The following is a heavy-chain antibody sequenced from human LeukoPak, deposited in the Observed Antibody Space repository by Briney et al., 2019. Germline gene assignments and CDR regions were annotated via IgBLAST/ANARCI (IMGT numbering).Heavy chain of an antibody. D-gene: IGHD3-9*01. CDR1: GGSISSYY. CDR3: ARSGATYYDILTGYYTLNWFDP. J-gene: IGHJ5*02. V-gene: IGHV4-59*01. Sequence: SETLSLTCTVSGGSISSYYWSWIRQPPGKGLEWIGYIYYSGSTNYNPSLKSRVTISVDTSKNQFSLKLSSVTAADTAVYYCARSGATYYDILTGYYTLNWFDPWGQGTLVTVSS. CDR2: IYYSGST.